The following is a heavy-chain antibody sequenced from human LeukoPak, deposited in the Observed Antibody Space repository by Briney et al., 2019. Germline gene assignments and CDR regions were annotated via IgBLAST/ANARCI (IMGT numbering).Heavy chain of an antibody. D-gene: IGHD6-13*01. CDR3: ARAGIAAAPGVLYYYYYMDV. CDR2: ISYDGSNK. CDR1: GFTFSSYA. Sequence: HPGRSLRLSCAASGFTFSSYAMHWVRQAPGKGLEWVAVISYDGSNKYYADSVKGRFTISRDNSKNTLYLQMNSLRAEDTAVYYCARAGIAAAPGVLYYYYYMDVWGKGTTVTVSS. J-gene: IGHJ6*03. V-gene: IGHV3-30*04.